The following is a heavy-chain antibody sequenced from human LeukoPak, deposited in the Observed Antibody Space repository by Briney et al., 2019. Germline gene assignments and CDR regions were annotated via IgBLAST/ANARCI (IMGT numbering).Heavy chain of an antibody. J-gene: IGHJ5*02. V-gene: IGHV3-33*01. CDR1: GFTFSSYG. CDR3: ARVRYSSSSGWFDP. CDR2: IWYDGSNK. Sequence: GGPLRLSCAASGFTFSSYGMHWVRQAPGKGLEWVAVIWYDGSNKYYADSVKGRFTISRDNSKNTLYLQMNSLRAEDTAVYYCARVRYSSSSGWFDPWGQGTLVTVSS. D-gene: IGHD6-6*01.